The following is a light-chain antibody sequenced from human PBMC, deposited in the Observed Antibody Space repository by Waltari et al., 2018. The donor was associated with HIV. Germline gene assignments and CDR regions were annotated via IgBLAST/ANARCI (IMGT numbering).Light chain of an antibody. J-gene: IGKJ1*01. CDR2: LGS. CDR1: QSLLHSYGYSF. Sequence: DVVMTQSPLSLAVTLGEPASASCKSSQSLLHSYGYSFVDWYLQRPGQSPRLLIYLGSNRASGVPDRISGSGSDTSFTLKISRVEAEDVGIYYCMQALQTPPWTFGQGTRVEIK. V-gene: IGKV2-28*01. CDR3: MQALQTPPWT.